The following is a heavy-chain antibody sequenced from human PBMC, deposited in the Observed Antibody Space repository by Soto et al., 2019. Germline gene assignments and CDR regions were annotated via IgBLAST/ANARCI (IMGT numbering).Heavy chain of an antibody. V-gene: IGHV3-11*01. CDR3: ARDLGYYESSGYFDY. CDR2: IGSSDNII. D-gene: IGHD3-22*01. J-gene: IGHJ4*02. CDR1: GFTFSDYY. Sequence: VGSLRLCCAASGFTFSDYYMSWIRQAPGKGLEWVSYIGSSDNIIYYADSVKGRFTISRDNAKNSLYLQMNSLRAEDTAVYYCARDLGYYESSGYFDYWGQGTQVTVSS.